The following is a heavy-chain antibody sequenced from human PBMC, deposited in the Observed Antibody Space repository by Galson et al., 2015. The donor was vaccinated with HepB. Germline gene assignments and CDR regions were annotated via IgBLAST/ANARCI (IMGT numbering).Heavy chain of an antibody. CDR1: GYIFSTHT. D-gene: IGHD7-27*01. J-gene: IGHJ2*01. CDR2: ITAGNGVT. CDR3: VREGGNWGDRWYFDL. V-gene: IGHV1-3*01. Sequence: SVKVSCKASGYIFSTHTVHWVRQTPGQSLEWVGRITAGNGVTKYSQKFHDRVTITRDSSASTAYMELSSLKSEDTAVYYCVREGGNWGDRWYFDLWGRGTLVIVSS.